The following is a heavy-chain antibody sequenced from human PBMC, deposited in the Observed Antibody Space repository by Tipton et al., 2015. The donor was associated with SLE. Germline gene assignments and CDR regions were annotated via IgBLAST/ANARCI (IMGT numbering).Heavy chain of an antibody. V-gene: IGHV4-59*11. CDR1: GVSISRHY. J-gene: IGHJ5*02. Sequence: TLSLTCTISGVSISRHYWNWIRQPPGKGLEWIGYIYYTGSTNYNPSLKSRVTLSVDTSKNQFSLKLTSVTAADTAVYYCARDFRADGNWFDPWGQGTLVTVSS. CDR3: ARDFRADGNWFDP. CDR2: IYYTGST. D-gene: IGHD5-24*01.